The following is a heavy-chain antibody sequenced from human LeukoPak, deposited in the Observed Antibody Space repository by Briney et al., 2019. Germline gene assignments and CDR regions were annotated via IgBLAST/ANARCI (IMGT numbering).Heavy chain of an antibody. J-gene: IGHJ4*02. V-gene: IGHV4-31*03. Sequence: SETLSLTCTVSGGSISSGGYYWSWIRQHPGKGLEWIGYIYYSGSTYYNPSLKSRVTISVDTSNNQFSLKLSSVTAADTAEYYCARTQRGNYFDYWGQGTLVTVSS. D-gene: IGHD6-13*01. CDR3: ARTQRGNYFDY. CDR2: IYYSGST. CDR1: GGSISSGGYY.